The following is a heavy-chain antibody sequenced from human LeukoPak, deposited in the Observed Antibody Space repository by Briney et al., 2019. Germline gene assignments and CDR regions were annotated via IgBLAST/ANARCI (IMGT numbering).Heavy chain of an antibody. D-gene: IGHD5-24*01. J-gene: IGHJ4*02. CDR1: GGSISSGGYS. V-gene: IGHV4-30-2*01. Sequence: SETLSLTCAVSGGSISSGGYSWSWIRQPPGKGLEWIGYIYHSGSTYYNPSLKSRVTISVDRSKNQFSLKLSSVTAADTAVYYCARGSRWLQPFDYWGRGTLVTVSS. CDR2: IYHSGST. CDR3: ARGSRWLQPFDY.